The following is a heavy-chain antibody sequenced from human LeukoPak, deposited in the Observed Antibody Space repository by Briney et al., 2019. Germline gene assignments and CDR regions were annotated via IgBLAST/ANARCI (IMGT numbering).Heavy chain of an antibody. D-gene: IGHD7-27*01. J-gene: IGHJ5*02. Sequence: GGSLRLSCAASGFTFSSYSMNWVRQAPGKGLEWVSSISSSSSYIYYADSVKGRFTISRDNSKNTLYLQMNSLRAEDTAVYYCTRNWGSDNWFDPWGQGTLVTVSS. V-gene: IGHV3-21*04. CDR1: GFTFSSYS. CDR2: ISSSSSYI. CDR3: TRNWGSDNWFDP.